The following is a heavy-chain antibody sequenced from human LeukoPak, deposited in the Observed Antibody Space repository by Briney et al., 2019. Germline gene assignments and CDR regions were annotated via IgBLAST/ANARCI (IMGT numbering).Heavy chain of an antibody. Sequence: ASVKVSCKASGYTFTSYAMSWVRQAPGQGPEWMGWINTNTGNPTYAQGFTGRFVFSLDTSVSTAYLQISSLKAEDTAVYYCARALEYSSSRWFDPWGQGTLVTVSS. CDR2: INTNTGNP. CDR1: GYTFTSYA. CDR3: ARALEYSSSRWFDP. V-gene: IGHV7-4-1*02. J-gene: IGHJ5*02. D-gene: IGHD6-6*01.